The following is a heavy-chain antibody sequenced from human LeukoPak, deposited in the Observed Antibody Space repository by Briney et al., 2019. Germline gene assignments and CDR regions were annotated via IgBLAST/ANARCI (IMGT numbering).Heavy chain of an antibody. J-gene: IGHJ4*02. CDR2: ISSSGSTT. V-gene: IGHV3-11*04. D-gene: IGHD1-26*01. CDR3: ARGWAAPGYFDY. Sequence: GGSLRLSCGASGFTFSDYYMSWIRQAPGKGLEWVSSISSSGSTTYYSDSMKGRFTISRDNAKNSLYLQMNSLRAEDTAVYYCARGWAAPGYFDYWGQGTLVTVSS. CDR1: GFTFSDYY.